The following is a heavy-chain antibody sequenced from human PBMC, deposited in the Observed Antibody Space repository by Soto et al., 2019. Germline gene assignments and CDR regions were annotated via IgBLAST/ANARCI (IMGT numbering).Heavy chain of an antibody. CDR3: ARAPCSGGSCYLGDWFDP. D-gene: IGHD2-15*01. CDR2: IGSSSSYI. V-gene: IGHV3-21*01. CDR1: GFAFSTYN. Sequence: GESLKISCAASGFAFSTYNMNWVRQAPGKGLEWVSSIGSSSSYIYYADSVKGRLTISRDNAKNSLYLQMNSLRAEDTAVYYCARAPCSGGSCYLGDWFDPWGQGTLVTVSS. J-gene: IGHJ5*02.